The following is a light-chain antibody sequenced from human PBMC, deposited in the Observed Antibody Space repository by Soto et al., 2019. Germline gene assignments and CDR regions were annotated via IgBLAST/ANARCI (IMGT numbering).Light chain of an antibody. CDR3: QQYGSSPRT. Sequence: EIVLTQSPGTLSLSPGERATLSCRASQSVSSSYLAWYQQKPGQAPRLLIYGASSRATGIPDRFSGSGSGTDFTLTIRKLEPEDFAVYSCQQYGSSPRTFGQGTKVEI. V-gene: IGKV3-20*01. CDR2: GAS. J-gene: IGKJ1*01. CDR1: QSVSSSY.